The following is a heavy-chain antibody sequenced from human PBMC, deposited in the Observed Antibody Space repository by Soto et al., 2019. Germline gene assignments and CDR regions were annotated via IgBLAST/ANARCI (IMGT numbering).Heavy chain of an antibody. CDR3: GRGYCSGGSCYYFDY. J-gene: IGHJ4*02. CDR2: ISSNGGST. V-gene: IGHV3-64*01. CDR1: GFTFSSYS. D-gene: IGHD2-15*01. Sequence: GGSLRLSCAASGFTFSSYSMHWVRQAPGKGLEYVSSISSNGGSTYHVNSVKGRFTISRDNSKNMLYLQMGSLRTEDMAVYYCGRGYCSGGSCYYFDYWGQGTLVTVSS.